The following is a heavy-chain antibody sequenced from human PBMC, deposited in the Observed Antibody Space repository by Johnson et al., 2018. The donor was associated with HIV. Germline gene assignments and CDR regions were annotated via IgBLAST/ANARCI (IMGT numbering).Heavy chain of an antibody. D-gene: IGHD1-26*01. CDR1: GFTLSTYG. CDR3: AIIPPGGAGKGADAFDI. J-gene: IGHJ3*02. V-gene: IGHV3-30*19. CDR2: ISYDGSNK. Sequence: HVQLVESGGGVVQPERSLRLSCAASGFTLSTYGMHWVRQAPGKGLEWVAVISYDGSNKYYADSVKGRFTISRDNSKNTLYLQMNSLRSEDTAVYYCAIIPPGGAGKGADAFDIWGQGTMVTVSS.